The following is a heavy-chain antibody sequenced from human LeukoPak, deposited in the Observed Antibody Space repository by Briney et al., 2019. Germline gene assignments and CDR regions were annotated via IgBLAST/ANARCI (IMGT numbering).Heavy chain of an antibody. J-gene: IGHJ4*02. CDR1: GFTVSRNY. Sequence: PGASLRLSWAASGFTVSRNYMSWVRQAPGKGLEWVSVIYPDKNDGDGNTFYAASVRGRFTISRENSKNTLYLQMDSLRAEDTALYYCARAPPGSSGSYFEYWGQGVLVTVSS. CDR3: ARAPPGSSGSYFEY. D-gene: IGHD2-15*01. V-gene: IGHV3-53*01. CDR2: IYPDKNDGDGNT.